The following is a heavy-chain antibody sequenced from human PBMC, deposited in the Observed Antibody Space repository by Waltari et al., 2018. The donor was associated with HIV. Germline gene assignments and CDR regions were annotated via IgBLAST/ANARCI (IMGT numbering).Heavy chain of an antibody. V-gene: IGHV3-33*06. D-gene: IGHD3-16*01. Sequence: QVYLMESGGGVVQPGGSLKLPCAASGSPFSSYGMHWVRQAPGKGLEWVAVIWSDGYNKFYADSVRGRFTFSRDNSKYTLSLQMNSLRAEDTALYYCVKERGPFNGFDIWGQGTMVTVSS. CDR1: GSPFSSYG. CDR3: VKERGPFNGFDI. J-gene: IGHJ3*02. CDR2: IWSDGYNK.